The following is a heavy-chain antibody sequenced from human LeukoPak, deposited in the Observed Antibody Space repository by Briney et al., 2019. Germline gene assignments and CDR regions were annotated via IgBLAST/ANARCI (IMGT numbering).Heavy chain of an antibody. J-gene: IGHJ5*02. CDR2: INTDGSTT. Sequence: GGSLRLSCAASGFTFNNYWMHWVRQPPGKGLLWVSRINTDGSTTNYADSVKGRFTISRDNAKNMVYLQMNSLRGEDTAVYYCARENFDPWGQGTQVTISS. V-gene: IGHV3-74*01. CDR3: ARENFDP. CDR1: GFTFNNYW.